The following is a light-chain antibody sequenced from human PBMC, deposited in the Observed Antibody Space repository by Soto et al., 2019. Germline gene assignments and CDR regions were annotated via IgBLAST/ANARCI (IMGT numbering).Light chain of an antibody. V-gene: IGLV1-40*01. CDR1: SSNIGAGYA. J-gene: IGLJ2*01. CDR3: QSYDNSHDWDVV. Sequence: QSVLTQSPSVSGAPGQRITISCTGSSSNIGAGYAVHWYQQLPGTAPKLLISDDNNRPSGVPDRFSSSKSGTSASLAITGLQAEDEADYYCQSYDNSHDWDVVFGGGTKLTVL. CDR2: DDN.